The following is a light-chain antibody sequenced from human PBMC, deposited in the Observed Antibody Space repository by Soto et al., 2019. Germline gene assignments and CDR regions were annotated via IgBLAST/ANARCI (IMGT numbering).Light chain of an antibody. CDR2: AAS. Sequence: NERTRTPSGLFATVGDRGTITCRASQGISSYLAWYQQKPGKAPKLLIYAASTLQSGVPSRFSGSGSGTEFTLTISSLQPDDFATYYCQHYNSYSEAFGQGTKVDIK. CDR1: QGISSY. J-gene: IGKJ1*01. V-gene: IGKV1-9*01. CDR3: QHYNSYSEA.